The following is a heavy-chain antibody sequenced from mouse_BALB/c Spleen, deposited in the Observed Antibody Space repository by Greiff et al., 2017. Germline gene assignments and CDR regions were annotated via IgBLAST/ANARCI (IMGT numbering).Heavy chain of an antibody. Sequence: VQLQQSGAELMKPGASVKISCKATGYTFSSYWIEWVKQRPGHGLEWIGEILPGSGSTNYNEKFKGKATFTADTSSNTAYMQLSSLTSEDSAVYYCARLDYDYDGYYFDYWGQGTTLTVSS. CDR3: ARLDYDYDGYYFDY. CDR2: ILPGSGST. CDR1: GYTFSSYW. V-gene: IGHV1-9*01. D-gene: IGHD2-4*01. J-gene: IGHJ2*01.